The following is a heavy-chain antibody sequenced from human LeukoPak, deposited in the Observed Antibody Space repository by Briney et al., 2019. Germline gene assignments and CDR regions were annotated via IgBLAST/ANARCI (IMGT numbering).Heavy chain of an antibody. CDR1: GGSVSSYY. J-gene: IGHJ3*02. Sequence: SETLSLTCTVSGGSVSSYYWSWIRQPPGKGLEGSGYISNRGSTNCNPPLKSRVTISVDTSKNQISLKLNSVTAAETAVYYCAKMTTRRDDAFDMWGQGTMVTVSS. CDR2: ISNRGST. CDR3: AKMTTRRDDAFDM. D-gene: IGHD5-24*01. V-gene: IGHV4-59*02.